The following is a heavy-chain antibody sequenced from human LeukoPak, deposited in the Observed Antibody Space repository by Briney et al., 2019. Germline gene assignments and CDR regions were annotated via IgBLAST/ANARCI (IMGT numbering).Heavy chain of an antibody. J-gene: IGHJ4*02. CDR1: GGSFSGYY. D-gene: IGHD1-26*01. Sequence: SETLSLTCAVYGGSFSGYYWSWIRQPPGKGLEWIGEINHSGSTNYNPSLKSRVTISVDTSKNQFSLKLSSVTAADTAVYYCARLWRGSPYYFDYWGQGTLVTVSS. CDR3: ARLWRGSPYYFDY. CDR2: INHSGST. V-gene: IGHV4-34*01.